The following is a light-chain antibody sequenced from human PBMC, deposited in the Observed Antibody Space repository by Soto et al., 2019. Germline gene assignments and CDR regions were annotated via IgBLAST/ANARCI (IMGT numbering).Light chain of an antibody. CDR1: SSAVDFYNY. V-gene: IGLV2-8*01. Sequence: QSALTQPPSASGSPGQSVTISCTGTSSAVDFYNYVSWYQQHPGKAPKLIIYEVSKRPSGVPDRFSGSKSGNTASLTVSGLQAEDEADYYCSSYGASRIFGGGTKLTVL. J-gene: IGLJ2*01. CDR3: SSYGASRI. CDR2: EVS.